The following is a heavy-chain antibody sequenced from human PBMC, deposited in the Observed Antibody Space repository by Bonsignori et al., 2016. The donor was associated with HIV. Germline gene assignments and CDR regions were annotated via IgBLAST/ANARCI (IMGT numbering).Heavy chain of an antibody. V-gene: IGHV4-39*07. CDR3: ARGGLYSNYVNY. J-gene: IGHJ4*02. Sequence: PGKGLEWIGSIYYSGSTYYNPSLKSRVTISLDTSKNQFSLKLSSVTAADTAVYYCARGGLYSNYVNYWGQGTLVTVSS. CDR2: IYYSGST. D-gene: IGHD4-11*01.